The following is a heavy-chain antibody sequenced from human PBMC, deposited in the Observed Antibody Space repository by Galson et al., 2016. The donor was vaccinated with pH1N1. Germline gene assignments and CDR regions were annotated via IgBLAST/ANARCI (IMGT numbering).Heavy chain of an antibody. CDR2: ISGSSNYI. D-gene: IGHD4-17*01. J-gene: IGHJ5*02. V-gene: IGHV3-21*04. Sequence: SLRLSCAASGFTFRAYTMIWVRQAPGKGLEWVSSISGSSNYIYYTDSVKGRFTISRDTSKNMLFLHMHALRAEDTALYYCAFDTVPNGADHWGQGTLVTVSS. CDR3: AFDTVPNGADH. CDR1: GFTFRAYT.